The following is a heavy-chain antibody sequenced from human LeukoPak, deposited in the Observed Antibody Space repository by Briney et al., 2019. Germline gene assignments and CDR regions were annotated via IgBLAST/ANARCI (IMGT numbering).Heavy chain of an antibody. Sequence: SLTLFCGVCSYIHDQYAKDGARHARGGGVECVSHFSWNSGSIGYADSVKGRFTISRDNAKNSLYLQMNSLRAEDTALYYCAKDINYYDSSGVFDYWGQGTLVTVSS. CDR1: SYIHDQYA. D-gene: IGHD3-22*01. CDR2: FSWNSGSI. J-gene: IGHJ4*02. V-gene: IGHV3-9*01. CDR3: AKDINYYDSSGVFDY.